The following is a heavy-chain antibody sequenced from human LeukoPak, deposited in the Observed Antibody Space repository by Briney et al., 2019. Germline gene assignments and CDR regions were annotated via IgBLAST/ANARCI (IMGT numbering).Heavy chain of an antibody. J-gene: IGHJ4*02. Sequence: GGSLRLSCAASGFTFSSFNINWVRQAPGKGLEWISYISSSSGTTIYYADSVKGRFTVSRDNAKNSLNLQMNSLRAEDTAVYYCARGRIWGISAAGSNFDFWGQGTLVTVSS. CDR1: GFTFSSFN. D-gene: IGHD6-13*01. CDR3: ARGRIWGISAAGSNFDF. CDR2: ISSSSGTTI. V-gene: IGHV3-48*01.